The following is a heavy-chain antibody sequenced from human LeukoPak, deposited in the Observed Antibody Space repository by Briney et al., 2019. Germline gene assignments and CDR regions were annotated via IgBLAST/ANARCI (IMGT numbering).Heavy chain of an antibody. V-gene: IGHV3-21*01. J-gene: IGHJ4*02. CDR2: ISSSSSYI. CDR3: ARSYYYDSSGYYFDY. D-gene: IGHD3-22*01. Sequence: GGSLRLSCAASGFTFSSYSMNWVRQAPGKGLKWVSSISSSSSYIYYVDSVKGRFTISRDNAKNSLYLQMNSLRAEDTAVYYCARSYYYDSSGYYFDYWGQGTLVTVSS. CDR1: GFTFSSYS.